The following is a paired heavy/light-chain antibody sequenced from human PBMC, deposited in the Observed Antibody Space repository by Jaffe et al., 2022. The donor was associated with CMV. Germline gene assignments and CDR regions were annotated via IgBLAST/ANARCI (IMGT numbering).Light chain of an antibody. Sequence: DIQMTQSPSSLSASVGDRVTITCRASQSISSYLNWYQQKPGKAPKLLIYAASSLQSGVPSRFSGSGSGTDFTLTISSLQPEDFATYYCQQSYSTLPFTFGPGTKVDIK. CDR1: QSISSY. CDR3: QQSYSTLPFT. CDR2: AAS. V-gene: IGKV1-39*01. J-gene: IGKJ3*01.
Heavy chain of an antibody. J-gene: IGHJ6*03. CDR1: GGSFSGYY. CDR3: ARGRVVVVPAAPYYYYYYMDV. V-gene: IGHV4-34*01. CDR2: INHSGST. Sequence: QVQLQQWGAGLLKPSETLSLTCAVYGGSFSGYYWSWIRQPPGKGLEWIGEINHSGSTNYNPSLKSRVTISVDTSKNQFSLKLSSVTAADTAVYYCARGRVVVVPAAPYYYYYYMDVWGKGTTVTVSS. D-gene: IGHD2-2*01.